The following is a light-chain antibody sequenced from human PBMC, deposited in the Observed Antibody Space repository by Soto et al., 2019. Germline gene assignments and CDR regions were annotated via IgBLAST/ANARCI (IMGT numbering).Light chain of an antibody. V-gene: IGLV1-44*01. CDR2: SNN. Sequence: QTVVTQPPSASGTPGQRVTISCSGSSSNIGSNTVNWYQQLPGTAPKLLIYSNNQRPSGVPDRFSGSKSGTSASLATSGLQSEDEADYYCAVWDDSLNGLVFGGGTKLTVL. CDR1: SSNIGSNT. J-gene: IGLJ3*02. CDR3: AVWDDSLNGLV.